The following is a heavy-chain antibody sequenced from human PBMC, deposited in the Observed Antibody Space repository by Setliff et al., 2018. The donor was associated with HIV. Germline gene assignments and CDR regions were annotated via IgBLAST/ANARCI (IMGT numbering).Heavy chain of an antibody. Sequence: PGGSLRLSCAASGFTFSNYWIIWVRQAPGKGLEWVANINQDGSKKYYVDSVKGRFTISRDNAENSLYLQMNSLTADDTAVYYCARDSGTTMGASGPGYWGQGMLVTVSS. CDR2: INQDGSKK. V-gene: IGHV3-7*01. CDR1: GFTFSNYW. CDR3: ARDSGTTMGASGPGY. D-gene: IGHD1-26*01. J-gene: IGHJ4*02.